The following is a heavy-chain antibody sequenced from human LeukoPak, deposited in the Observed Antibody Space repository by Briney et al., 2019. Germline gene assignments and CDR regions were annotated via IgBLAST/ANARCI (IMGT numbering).Heavy chain of an antibody. D-gene: IGHD6-13*01. CDR1: GFTFSSYA. V-gene: IGHV3-30-3*01. Sequence: GGSLRLSCAASGFTFSSYAMHWVRQAPGKGLEWVAVISYDGSNKYYADSVKGRFTISRDNSKNTRYLQMNSLRAEDTAVYYCARMYTSSHFDFWGQGTLVTVSP. J-gene: IGHJ4*02. CDR2: ISYDGSNK. CDR3: ARMYTSSHFDF.